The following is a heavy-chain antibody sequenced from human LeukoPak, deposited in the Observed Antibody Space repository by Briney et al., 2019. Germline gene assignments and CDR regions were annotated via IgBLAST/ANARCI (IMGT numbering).Heavy chain of an antibody. CDR3: ARDPYDILTGTNYMDV. CDR1: GFTFCSYS. CDR2: ISSSSSYI. Sequence: TGGSLRLSCAASGFTFCSYSMNWVRQAPGKGLEWVSSISSSSSYIYYADSVKGRFTISRDNAKNALYLQMNSLRAEDTAVYYCARDPYDILTGTNYMDVWGKGTTVTISS. J-gene: IGHJ6*03. D-gene: IGHD3-9*01. V-gene: IGHV3-21*01.